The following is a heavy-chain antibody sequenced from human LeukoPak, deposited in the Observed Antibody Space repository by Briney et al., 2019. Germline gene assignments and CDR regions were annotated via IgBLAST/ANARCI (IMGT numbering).Heavy chain of an antibody. CDR3: ARGGPKRGYSYGYGPTTFDY. J-gene: IGHJ4*02. CDR2: MNPNSGNT. D-gene: IGHD5-18*01. CDR1: GYTFTRYD. V-gene: IGHV1-8*01. Sequence: ASVKVSCKASGYTFTRYDINWVRQATGQGREWMGWMNPNSGNTGYAQKFQGRVTMTRNTSISTAYMELSSLRSEDTAVYYCARGGPKRGYSYGYGPTTFDYWGQGTLVTVSS.